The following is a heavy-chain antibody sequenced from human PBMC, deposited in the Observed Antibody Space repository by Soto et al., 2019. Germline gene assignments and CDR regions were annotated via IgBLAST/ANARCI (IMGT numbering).Heavy chain of an antibody. CDR1: GGSISSSSYY. CDR2: IYYSGST. Sequence: SETLSLTCTVSGGSISSSSYYWGWIRQPPGKGLEWIGSIYYSGSTYYNPSLKSRVTISVDTSKNQFSLKLSSVTAADTAVYYCARPSGTAMVVGYYYGMDVCGQGTTVTVSS. V-gene: IGHV4-39*01. D-gene: IGHD5-18*01. J-gene: IGHJ6*02. CDR3: ARPSGTAMVVGYYYGMDV.